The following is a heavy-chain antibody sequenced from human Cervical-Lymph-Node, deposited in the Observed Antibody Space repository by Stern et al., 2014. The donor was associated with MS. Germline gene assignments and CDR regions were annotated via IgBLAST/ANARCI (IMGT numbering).Heavy chain of an antibody. CDR2: IYPGDSET. CDR3: ARRGHGYMGIDY. Sequence: VQLVQSGAEVKKPGESVRISCEVSGYRFTNNWIGWVRQMPGKGLEWMGIIYPGDSETRYSQSFQGQVTILVDKSNTTTYLQWSSLKASDTAIYYCARRGHGYMGIDYWGQGTLVTVSS. V-gene: IGHV5-51*03. CDR1: GYRFTNNW. J-gene: IGHJ4*02. D-gene: IGHD1-1*01.